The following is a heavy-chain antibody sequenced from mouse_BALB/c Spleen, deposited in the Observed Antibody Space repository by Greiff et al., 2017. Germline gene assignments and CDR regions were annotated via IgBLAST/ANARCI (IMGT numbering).Heavy chain of an antibody. CDR1: GFSLTSYG. D-gene: IGHD2-4*01. V-gene: IGHV2-9*02. CDR2: IWAGGST. CDR3: ARDRGDYDALLAMDY. J-gene: IGHJ4*01. Sequence: VMLVESGPGLVAPSQSLSITCTVSGFSLTSYGVHWVRQPPGKGLEWLGVIWAGGSTNYNSALMSRLSISKDNSKSQVFLKMNSLQTDDTAMYYCARDRGDYDALLAMDYWGQGTSVTVSS.